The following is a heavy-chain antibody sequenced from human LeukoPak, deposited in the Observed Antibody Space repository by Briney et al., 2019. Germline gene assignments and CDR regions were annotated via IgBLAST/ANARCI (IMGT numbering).Heavy chain of an antibody. CDR3: AKESYGDYFWYFDL. J-gene: IGHJ2*01. CDR2: ISSNGGST. V-gene: IGHV3-64*04. D-gene: IGHD4-17*01. Sequence: GGSLRLSCSASGFTFSSYAMHWVRQAPGKGLEYVSAISSNGGSTYYADSVKGRFTISRDNSKNTLYLQMNSLRAEDTAVYYCAKESYGDYFWYFDLWGRGTLVTISS. CDR1: GFTFSSYA.